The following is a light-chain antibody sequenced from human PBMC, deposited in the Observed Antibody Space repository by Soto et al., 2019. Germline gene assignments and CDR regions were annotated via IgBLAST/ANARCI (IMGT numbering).Light chain of an antibody. CDR3: QQSYSTPPLT. J-gene: IGKJ4*01. CDR2: AAS. Sequence: DIQITQSPSSLSASVGDRVTITCRASQSISSYLNWYQQKPGKAPKLLIYAASSLQSGVPSRFSGSGSGTEFTLTLSSLLPEDFANYVCQQSYSTPPLTFCGGTKVDIK. CDR1: QSISSY. V-gene: IGKV1-39*01.